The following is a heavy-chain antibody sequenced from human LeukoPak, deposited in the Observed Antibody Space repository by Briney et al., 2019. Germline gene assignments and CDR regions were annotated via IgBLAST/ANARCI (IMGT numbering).Heavy chain of an antibody. Sequence: PGGSLRLSCVASGFTFSRSWMSWVRRAPGKGLEWVGNKKQDRSEKYYVDSVKGRFTISRDNAKNSLYLQMNSLRAEDTAVYYCARAVGAAGSYWGQGALVTVSS. CDR2: KKQDRSEK. J-gene: IGHJ4*02. V-gene: IGHV3-7*01. D-gene: IGHD6-13*01. CDR3: ARAVGAAGSY. CDR1: GFTFSRSW.